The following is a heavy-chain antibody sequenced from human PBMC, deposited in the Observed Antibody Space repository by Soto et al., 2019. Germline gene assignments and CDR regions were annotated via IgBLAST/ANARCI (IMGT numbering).Heavy chain of an antibody. D-gene: IGHD4-17*01. V-gene: IGHV2-5*02. CDR2: IYCDDDK. J-gene: IGHJ4*02. Sequence: QITLKETGPTLVKPTQTLTLTCTFSGFSLSTSGVGVGWIRQPQGKALEWLALIYCDDDKRYSPSLKSRLTITKDTSKNQVVLTMTNMDPVDTATYYCAHRRDYGDYPYWGQGTLVTVSS. CDR3: AHRRDYGDYPY. CDR1: GFSLSTSGVG.